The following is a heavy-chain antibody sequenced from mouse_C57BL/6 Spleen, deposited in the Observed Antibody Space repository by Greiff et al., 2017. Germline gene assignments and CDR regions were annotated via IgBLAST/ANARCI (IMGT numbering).Heavy chain of an antibody. CDR3: AINYYGSSPSFDY. D-gene: IGHD1-1*01. J-gene: IGHJ2*01. V-gene: IGHV1-82*01. CDR1: GYAFSSSW. Sequence: QVQLQQSGPELVKPGASVKISCKASGYAFSSSWMNWVKQRPGKGLEWIGRIYPGDGDTNYNGKFKGKATLTAEQSSSTAYMQLISLTSEDSAVYFCAINYYGSSPSFDYWGQGTTLTVSS. CDR2: IYPGDGDT.